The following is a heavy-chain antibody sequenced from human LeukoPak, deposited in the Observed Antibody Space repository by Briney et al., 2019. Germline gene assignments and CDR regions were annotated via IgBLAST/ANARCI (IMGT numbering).Heavy chain of an antibody. CDR3: ARERGRGSYSPYFDY. CDR2: ISAYNGNT. Sequence: ASVKVYCKASGYTFTSYGISWVRQAPGQGLEWMGWISAYNGNTNYAQKLQGRVTMTTDTSTSTAYMELRSLRSDDTAVYYCARERGRGSYSPYFDYWGQGTLVTVSS. V-gene: IGHV1-18*01. CDR1: GYTFTSYG. D-gene: IGHD1-26*01. J-gene: IGHJ4*02.